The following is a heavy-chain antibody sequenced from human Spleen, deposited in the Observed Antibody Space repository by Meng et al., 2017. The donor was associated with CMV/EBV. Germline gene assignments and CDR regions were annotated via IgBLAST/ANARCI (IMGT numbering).Heavy chain of an antibody. CDR2: ISFSNFV. J-gene: IGHJ4*02. Sequence: LSCAASGFPFSSYTMTWARLAPGKGLEWLSSISFSNFVYYADSVRGRFTISRDNAKNSVYLQLNSLRAEDTAVYYCGTIAVTGHPDYWGQGTLVTVSS. CDR3: GTIAVTGHPDY. D-gene: IGHD6-19*01. V-gene: IGHV3-21*01. CDR1: GFPFSSYT.